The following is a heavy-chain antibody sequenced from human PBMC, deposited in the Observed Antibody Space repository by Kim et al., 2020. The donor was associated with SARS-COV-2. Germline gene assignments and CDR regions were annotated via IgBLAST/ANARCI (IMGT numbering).Heavy chain of an antibody. V-gene: IGHV3-23*01. J-gene: IGHJ4*02. CDR3: AKSPIFGVVIIGGYYFDY. D-gene: IGHD3-3*01. Sequence: GRFTISKDYSKNTHYLKMNSLRAEDTAVYYCAKSPIFGVVIIGGYYFDYWGQGTLVTVSS.